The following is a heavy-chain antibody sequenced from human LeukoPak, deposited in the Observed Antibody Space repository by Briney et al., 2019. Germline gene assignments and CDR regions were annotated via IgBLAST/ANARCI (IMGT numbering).Heavy chain of an antibody. CDR1: GDSVSSNSAA. J-gene: IGHJ5*02. V-gene: IGHV6-1*01. D-gene: IGHD2-15*01. CDR3: ARGHCNSGSCHNWFDP. CDR2: TYYRSKWYN. Sequence: SQTLSLTCAISGDSVSSNSAAWTWIRQSPSRGLEWLGRTYYRSKWYNDYAVSVRSRIIINPDTSKNQFSLQLNSVTPEDTAVYYCARGHCNSGSCHNWFDPWGQGTLVTVSS.